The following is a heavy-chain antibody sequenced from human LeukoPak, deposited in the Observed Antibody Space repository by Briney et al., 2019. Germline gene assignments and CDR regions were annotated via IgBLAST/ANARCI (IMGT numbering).Heavy chain of an antibody. CDR2: ISSSSSYI. CDR1: GFTFSSYA. CDR3: ARGGSGTLDAFDI. V-gene: IGHV3-21*01. J-gene: IGHJ3*02. Sequence: GGSLRLSCAASGFTFSSYAMSWVRQAPGKGLEWVSSISSSSSYIYYADSVKGRFTISRDNAKNSLYLQMNSLRAEDTAVYYCARGGSGTLDAFDIWGQGTMVTVSS. D-gene: IGHD3-10*01.